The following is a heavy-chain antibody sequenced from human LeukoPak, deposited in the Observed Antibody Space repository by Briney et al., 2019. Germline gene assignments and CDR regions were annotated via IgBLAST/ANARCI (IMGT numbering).Heavy chain of an antibody. CDR2: ISSSSSTI. D-gene: IGHD2-15*01. V-gene: IGHV3-48*04. CDR1: GFTFSSYS. J-gene: IGHJ6*02. CDR3: ARDVYCSGGSCGMDV. Sequence: GGSLRLSCAASGFTFSSYSMNWVRQAPGKGLEWVSYISSSSSTIYYADSVKGRFTISRDNAKNSLYLQMNSLRAEDTAVYYCARDVYCSGGSCGMDVWGQGTTVTVSS.